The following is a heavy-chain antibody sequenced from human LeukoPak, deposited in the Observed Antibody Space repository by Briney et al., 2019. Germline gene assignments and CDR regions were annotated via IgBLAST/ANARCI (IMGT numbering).Heavy chain of an antibody. CDR1: GFIVSSNY. D-gene: IGHD6-13*01. J-gene: IGHJ4*02. V-gene: IGHV3-66*01. Sequence: GGSLRLSCAASGFIVSSNYMNWVRQGPGKGPEWVSILYGDGTTYYADSVKGRFTISRDNSKNTVYLQMNNLRVDDTAVYYCARDRNSNNWFFFWGQGTLVTVSS. CDR3: ARDRNSNNWFFF. CDR2: LYGDGTT.